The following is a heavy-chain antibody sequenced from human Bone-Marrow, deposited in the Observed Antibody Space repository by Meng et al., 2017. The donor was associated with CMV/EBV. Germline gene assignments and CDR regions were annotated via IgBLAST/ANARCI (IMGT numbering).Heavy chain of an antibody. CDR2: IIPMFGAA. Sequence: SVKVSCKASGYTFTSYGISWVRQAPGQGLEWMGGIIPMFGAATYADNFQGRVTITTDKSTSVVYMELSSLRSGDTAIYYCAREVATMATGRLTDVGQLDCWGQGTLVTVSS. CDR1: GYTFTSYG. D-gene: IGHD3-10*01. CDR3: AREVATMATGRLTDVGQLDC. V-gene: IGHV1-69*05. J-gene: IGHJ4*02.